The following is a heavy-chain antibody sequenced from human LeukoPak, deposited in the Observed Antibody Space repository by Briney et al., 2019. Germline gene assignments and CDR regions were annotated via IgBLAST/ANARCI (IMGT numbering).Heavy chain of an antibody. D-gene: IGHD3-3*01. Sequence: PGGSLRLSCAASGFIVSSNFMSWVRQAPGKRLEWVSVIYSGGNTYYADSVKGRFTISRHNSNNMLFLQLDNVRVEDAAVYYRARSRRLEWLFLDVWGQGTTVIVSS. CDR1: GFIVSSNF. CDR2: IYSGGNT. V-gene: IGHV3-53*04. CDR3: ARSRRLEWLFLDV. J-gene: IGHJ6*02.